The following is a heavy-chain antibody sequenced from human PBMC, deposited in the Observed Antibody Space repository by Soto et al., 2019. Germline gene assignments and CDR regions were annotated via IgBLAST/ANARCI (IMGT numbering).Heavy chain of an antibody. J-gene: IGHJ4*02. Sequence: EVQLLESGGGLVQPGGSLRLSCAASGFTFSNYAVTWVRQAPGKGLEWVSTISGSGGSTYYADSVKGRFTISRDNSKYTRYLQMNSLRAEDTAVYYCAKDQGSSWYEIDYWGQGTLVTVSS. CDR3: AKDQGSSWYEIDY. D-gene: IGHD6-13*01. V-gene: IGHV3-23*01. CDR2: ISGSGGST. CDR1: GFTFSNYA.